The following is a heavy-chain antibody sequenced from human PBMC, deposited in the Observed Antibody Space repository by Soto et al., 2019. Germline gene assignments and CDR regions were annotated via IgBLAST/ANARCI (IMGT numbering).Heavy chain of an antibody. CDR2: ISSSSSYI. D-gene: IGHD1-26*01. V-gene: IGHV3-21*01. Sequence: EVQLVESGGGLVKPGGSLRLSCAASGFTFSSYSMNWVRQAPGKGLEWVSSISSSSSYIYYADSVKGRFTISRDNAKNSLYLQMNSLRAEDTAVYYCARDREASNLADAFDIWGQGTMVTVSS. CDR1: GFTFSSYS. CDR3: ARDREASNLADAFDI. J-gene: IGHJ3*02.